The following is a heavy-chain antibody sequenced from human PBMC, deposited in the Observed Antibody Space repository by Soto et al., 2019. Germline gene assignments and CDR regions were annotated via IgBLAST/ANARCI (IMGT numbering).Heavy chain of an antibody. CDR2: IYYSGST. CDR3: ARDRKKYSSGWYYYYVMDV. Sequence: PSETLSLTCTVSGGSVSSGSYYWSWIRQPPGKGLEWIGYIYYSGSTNYNPSLKSRVTISVDTSKNQFSLKLSSVTAADTAVYYCARDRKKYSSGWYYYYVMDVWGQGTTVIVSS. CDR1: GGSVSSGSYY. D-gene: IGHD6-19*01. J-gene: IGHJ6*02. V-gene: IGHV4-61*01.